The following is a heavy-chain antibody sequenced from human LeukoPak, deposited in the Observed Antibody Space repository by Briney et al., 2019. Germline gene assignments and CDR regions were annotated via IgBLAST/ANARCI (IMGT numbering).Heavy chain of an antibody. CDR1: GFTFSDFH. Sequence: GGSLRLSCVVSGFTFSDFHMSWLRQAPGKGLEWISYITNSGSDIEYADSVKGRFTISWDYAKKSLYLEMNTLRAEDTAIYYCACPYRSRFDYWGQGTLVTVSS. D-gene: IGHD6-13*01. J-gene: IGHJ4*02. CDR3: ACPYRSRFDY. CDR2: ITNSGSDI. V-gene: IGHV3-11*01.